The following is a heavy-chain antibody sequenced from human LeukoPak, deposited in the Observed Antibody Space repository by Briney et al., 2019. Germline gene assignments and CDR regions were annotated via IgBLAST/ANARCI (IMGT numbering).Heavy chain of an antibody. D-gene: IGHD1-7*01. CDR2: IKQDGSEK. CDR3: AKDAGPLTGTTGLFFDY. J-gene: IGHJ4*02. Sequence: GGSLRLSCAASGFTFSSYWMNWVRQAPGKGLEWVANIKQDGSEKYYVDSVKGRFTISRDNAKNSLYLQMNSLRAEDTAVYYCAKDAGPLTGTTGLFFDYWGQGTLVTVSS. V-gene: IGHV3-7*01. CDR1: GFTFSSYW.